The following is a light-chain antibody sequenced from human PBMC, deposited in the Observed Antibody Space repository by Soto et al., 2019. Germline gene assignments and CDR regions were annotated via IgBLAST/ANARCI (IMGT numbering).Light chain of an antibody. J-gene: IGLJ1*01. V-gene: IGLV1-40*01. CDR3: QSYDSSLSGYV. CDR2: GNT. CDR1: GSNIGAGYD. Sequence: QSVLTQPPSVSGAPGQRVTISCTGSGSNIGAGYDVHWYQQLPGTVPKLLVFGNTNRPSRVPDRFSGSKSGTSASLAITGLQAEDEADYYCQSYDSSLSGYVFGAGTKLTVL.